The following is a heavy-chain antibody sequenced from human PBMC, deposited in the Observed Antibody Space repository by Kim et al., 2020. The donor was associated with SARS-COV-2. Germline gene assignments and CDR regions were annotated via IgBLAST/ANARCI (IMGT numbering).Heavy chain of an antibody. V-gene: IGHV3-30*04. CDR1: GFTFSSYA. CDR2: ISYDGSNK. CDR3: ARGRDIVATWVGQQWLVGPPLDY. Sequence: GGSLRLSCAASGFTFSSYAMHWVRQAPGKGLEWVAVISYDGSNKYYADSVKGRFTISRDNSKNTLYLQMNSLRAEDTAVYYCARGRDIVATWVGQQWLVGPPLDYWGQGTLVTVSS. J-gene: IGHJ4*02. D-gene: IGHD5-12*01.